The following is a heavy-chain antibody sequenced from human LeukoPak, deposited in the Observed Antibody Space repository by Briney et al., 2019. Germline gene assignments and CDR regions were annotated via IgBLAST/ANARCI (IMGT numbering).Heavy chain of an antibody. Sequence: SETLSLTCTVSGGSINNNSYFWAWIRQPPGKGLEWIGSIYYSGSTYYNPPLKSRVTISLETSKNQFSLRLSSVTAADTAVYYCARQVPAATVNSWSGPWGQGTLVTVSS. CDR2: IYYSGST. V-gene: IGHV4-39*01. J-gene: IGHJ5*02. CDR1: GGSINNNSYF. D-gene: IGHD2-2*01. CDR3: ARQVPAATVNSWSGP.